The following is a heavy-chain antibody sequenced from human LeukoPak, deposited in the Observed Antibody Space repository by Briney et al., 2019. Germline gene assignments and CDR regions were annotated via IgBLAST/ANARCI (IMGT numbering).Heavy chain of an antibody. CDR3: ARSLTSDYDFWSGYYDNWFDP. D-gene: IGHD3-3*01. Sequence: PSQTLSLTCTVSGGSISSGGYYWSWIRQHPGKGLEWIGYIYYSGSTYYNPSLKSRVTISVDTSKNQLSLKLSSVTAADTAVYYCARSLTSDYDFWSGYYDNWFDPWGQGTLVTVSS. V-gene: IGHV4-31*03. J-gene: IGHJ5*02. CDR1: GGSISSGGYY. CDR2: IYYSGST.